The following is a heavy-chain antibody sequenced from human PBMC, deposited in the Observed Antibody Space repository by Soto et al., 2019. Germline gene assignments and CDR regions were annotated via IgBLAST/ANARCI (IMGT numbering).Heavy chain of an antibody. V-gene: IGHV4-31*03. J-gene: IGHJ6*02. CDR1: GGSISSGGYY. Sequence: PSETLSLTCTVSGGSISSGGYYWSWIRQHPGKGLEWIGYIYYSGSTYYNPSLKSRVTISVDTSKNQFSLKLSSVTAADTAVYYCARTPLRRHLFSVYGMDVWGQGTTVTVSS. CDR3: ARTPLRRHLFSVYGMDV. CDR2: IYYSGST. D-gene: IGHD4-17*01.